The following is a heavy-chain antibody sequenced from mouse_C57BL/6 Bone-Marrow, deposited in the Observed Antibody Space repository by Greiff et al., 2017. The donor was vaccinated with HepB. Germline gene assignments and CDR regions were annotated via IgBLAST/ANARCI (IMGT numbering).Heavy chain of an antibody. CDR1: GYTFTTYP. D-gene: IGHD2-1*01. CDR3: ARGPYGNWGFAY. CDR2: FHPYNDDT. Sequence: QVHVKQSGAELVKPGASVKMSCKASGYTFTTYPIEWMKQNHGKSLEWIGNFHPYNDDTKYNEKFKGKATLTVEKSSSTVYLELSRLTSDDSAVYYCARGPYGNWGFAYWGKGTLVTVSA. V-gene: IGHV1-47*01. J-gene: IGHJ3*01.